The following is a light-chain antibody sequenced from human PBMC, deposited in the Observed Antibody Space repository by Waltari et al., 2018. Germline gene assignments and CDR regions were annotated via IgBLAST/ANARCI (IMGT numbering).Light chain of an antibody. CDR1: NIESKS. J-gene: IGLJ1*01. V-gene: IGLV3-21*01. CDR2: YDT. Sequence: SYVLTQPPSVSVAPGETARITCGGNNIESKSVHWYRQRPGQAPVVVISYDTDRAAGIPGRVSGSNSGNTATLTISRVEAGDEADYYCQVWDANTDPGVFGTGTEVTVL. CDR3: QVWDANTDPGV.